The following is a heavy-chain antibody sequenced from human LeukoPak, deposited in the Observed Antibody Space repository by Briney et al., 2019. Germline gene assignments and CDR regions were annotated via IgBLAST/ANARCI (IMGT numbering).Heavy chain of an antibody. CDR1: GFTFSNYN. D-gene: IGHD2-21*01. CDR2: ISSSGNTI. V-gene: IGHV3-48*01. J-gene: IGHJ4*02. CDR3: ATESGAYSGTCFDY. Sequence: GGSLRLSCAASGFTFSNYNMNWVRQAPGKGLEWVSYISSSGNTIYYADSVKGRFTISRDNAKNSLYLQMNSLRAEDTAVYYCATESGAYSGTCFDYWGQGTLVTVSS.